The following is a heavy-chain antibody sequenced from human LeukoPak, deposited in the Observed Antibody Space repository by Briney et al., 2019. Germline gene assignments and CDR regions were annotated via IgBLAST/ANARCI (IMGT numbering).Heavy chain of an antibody. CDR3: ARGEGTRDGYTVGAFDI. CDR2: ISAYNGNT. Sequence: ASVKVSCKASGYTFTSYGISWVRQAPGQGLEWMGWISAYNGNTNYAQKLQGRVTMTTDTSTSTAYMELRSLRSDDTAVYYCARGEGTRDGYTVGAFDIWGQGTMVTVSS. CDR1: GYTFTSYG. J-gene: IGHJ3*02. V-gene: IGHV1-18*01. D-gene: IGHD5-24*01.